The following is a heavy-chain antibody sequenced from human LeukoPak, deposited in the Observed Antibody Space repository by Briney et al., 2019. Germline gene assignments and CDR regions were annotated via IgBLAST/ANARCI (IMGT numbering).Heavy chain of an antibody. CDR3: ARGPLSMVRGVNDWFDP. V-gene: IGHV1-24*01. CDR2: FVPEDGET. Sequence: ASVKVSCKVSGYTLTELSMHWVRPAPGKGLEWMGGFVPEDGETIYAQKFQGRVTMTEDTSTDTAYMELSSLRSEDTAVYYCARGPLSMVRGVNDWFDPWGQGTLVTVSS. D-gene: IGHD3-10*01. CDR1: GYTLTELS. J-gene: IGHJ5*02.